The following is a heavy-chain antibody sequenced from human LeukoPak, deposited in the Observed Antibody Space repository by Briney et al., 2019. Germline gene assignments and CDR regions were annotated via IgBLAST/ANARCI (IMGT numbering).Heavy chain of an antibody. J-gene: IGHJ6*04. CDR2: ISGSGGST. D-gene: IGHD3-10*02. CDR3: AELGITTIGGV. CDR1: GFTFSSYG. Sequence: PGGTLRLSCAASGFTFSSYGMSWVRQAPGKGLEWVSAISGSGGSTYYADSVKGRFTISRDNAKNSLYLQMNSLRAEDTAVYYCAELGITTIGGVWGKGTTVTISS. V-gene: IGHV3-23*01.